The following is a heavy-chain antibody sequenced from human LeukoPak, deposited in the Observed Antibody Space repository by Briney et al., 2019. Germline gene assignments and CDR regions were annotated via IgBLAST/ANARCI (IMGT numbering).Heavy chain of an antibody. D-gene: IGHD3-22*01. V-gene: IGHV4-59*08. Sequence: KTSETLSLTCTVSGGSISSYYWGWIRQPPGKGLEWIGNIYNSGSTNYNPSLKSRVTISVDTSKNQYSLKLSSVTATDTAFYYCARGNTWLTSKWGQGTLVIVSS. J-gene: IGHJ4*02. CDR2: IYNSGST. CDR3: ARGNTWLTSK. CDR1: GGSISSYY.